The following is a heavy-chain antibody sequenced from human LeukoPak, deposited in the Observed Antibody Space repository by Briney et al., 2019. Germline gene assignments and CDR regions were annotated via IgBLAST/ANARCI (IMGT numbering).Heavy chain of an antibody. V-gene: IGHV3-7*01. Sequence: GGSLRLSCAASGFTFSSYWMSWVRQAPGKGLEWVANIKQDGSEKYYVDSVKGRFTISRDNAENSLYLQMNSLRAEDTAVYYCARGPGYCSGGSCYSKVFDYWGQGTLATVSS. CDR3: ARGPGYCSGGSCYSKVFDY. D-gene: IGHD2-15*01. CDR2: IKQDGSEK. J-gene: IGHJ4*02. CDR1: GFTFSSYW.